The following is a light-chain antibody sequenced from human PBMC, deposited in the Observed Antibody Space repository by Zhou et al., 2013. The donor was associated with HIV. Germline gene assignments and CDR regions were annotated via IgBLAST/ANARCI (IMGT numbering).Light chain of an antibody. CDR1: QSISNN. CDR2: AVS. Sequence: EIVMTQSPATLSVSPGERATLSCRASQSISNNLGWYQQKPGQAPRLLIYAVSTRATGIPAKFSGSGSGTEFTLTISSLQSEDFAVYYCQQYNNWPRTFGQGTQ. V-gene: IGKV3-15*01. CDR3: QQYNNWPRT. J-gene: IGKJ1*01.